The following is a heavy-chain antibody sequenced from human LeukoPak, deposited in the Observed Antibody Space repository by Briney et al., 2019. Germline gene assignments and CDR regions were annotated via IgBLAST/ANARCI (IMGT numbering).Heavy chain of an antibody. V-gene: IGHV1-69*01. J-gene: IGHJ6*02. D-gene: IGHD2-2*01. CDR2: IIPIFGTA. CDR3: ARSRCSSTSCYPRQVGYYYGMDV. CDR1: GGTFSSYA. Sequence: ASVKLSCKASGGTFSSYAISWVRQAPGQGLEWMGGIIPIFGTANYAQKFQGRVTITADESTSTAYMELSSLRSEDTAVYYCARSRCSSTSCYPRQVGYYYGMDVWGQGTTVTVSS.